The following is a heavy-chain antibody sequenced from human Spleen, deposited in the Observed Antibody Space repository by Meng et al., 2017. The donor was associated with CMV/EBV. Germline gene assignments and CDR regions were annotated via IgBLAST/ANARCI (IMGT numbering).Heavy chain of an antibody. CDR2: IIPIFGTA. CDR3: ARDPIESSTYYYDSSGYQPY. J-gene: IGHJ4*02. CDR1: FGSDG. D-gene: IGHD3-22*01. V-gene: IGHV1-69*05. Sequence: FGSDGIGWVRQAPGQGLEWMGGIIPIFGTANYAQKFQGRVTITTDESTSTAYMELSSLRSEDTAVYYCARDPIESSTYYYDSSGYQPYWGQGTLVTVSS.